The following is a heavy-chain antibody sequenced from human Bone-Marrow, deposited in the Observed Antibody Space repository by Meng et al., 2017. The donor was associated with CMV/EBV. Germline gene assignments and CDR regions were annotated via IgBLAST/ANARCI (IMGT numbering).Heavy chain of an antibody. V-gene: IGHV3-7*01. CDR2: IKQDGSEK. CDR3: ARDRAVTTC. CDR1: GFTFSSYW. Sequence: GESLKISCAASGFTFSSYWMSWVRQAPGKGLEWVANIKQDGSEKYYVDSVKGRFTISRDNAKNSLYLQMNSLRAEDTAVHYCARDRAVTTCWGQGTLVTVSS. D-gene: IGHD4-17*01. J-gene: IGHJ4*02.